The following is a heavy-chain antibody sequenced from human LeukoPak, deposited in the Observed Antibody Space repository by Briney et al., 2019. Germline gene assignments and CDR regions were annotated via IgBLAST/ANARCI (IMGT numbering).Heavy chain of an antibody. CDR2: IYYSGST. V-gene: IGHV4-30-4*08. Sequence: SQTLSLTCTVSGGSISSGDYYWSWIRQPPGKGLEWIGYIYYSGSTYYNPSLKSRVTISVDTSKNQFSLKLSSVTAADTAVYYCARGSYYYDSSGYLDHFDYWGQGTLATVSS. CDR1: GGSISSGDYY. CDR3: ARGSYYYDSSGYLDHFDY. J-gene: IGHJ4*02. D-gene: IGHD3-22*01.